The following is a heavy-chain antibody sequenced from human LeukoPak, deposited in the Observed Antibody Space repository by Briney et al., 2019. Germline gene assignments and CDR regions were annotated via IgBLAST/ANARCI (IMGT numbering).Heavy chain of an antibody. Sequence: PGGSLRLSCAASGFTFSSYWMSWVRQAPGKGLEWVANIKQDGSGKYYVDSVKGRFTIPRDNAKNSLYLQMNSLRAEDTAVYYCARDGSGSYAFDYWGQGTLVTVSS. CDR3: ARDGSGSYAFDY. V-gene: IGHV3-7*01. CDR1: GFTFSSYW. D-gene: IGHD3-10*01. CDR2: IKQDGSGK. J-gene: IGHJ4*02.